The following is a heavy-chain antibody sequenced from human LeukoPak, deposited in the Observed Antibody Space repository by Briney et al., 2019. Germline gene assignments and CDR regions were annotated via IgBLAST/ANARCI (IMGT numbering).Heavy chain of an antibody. D-gene: IGHD7-27*01. J-gene: IGHJ4*02. CDR1: AYPISSGYY. V-gene: IGHV4-38-2*02. CDR2: IDHSGST. CDR3: AKLAVTGGFDF. Sequence: SETLSLTCTVSAYPISSGYYWGWLRQPPGKGLEWIGSIDHSGSTYYNLFLKSRVTISVDTPKNQFSLKLSSVTAADTAVYYCAKLAVTGGFDFWGQGTLVTVSS.